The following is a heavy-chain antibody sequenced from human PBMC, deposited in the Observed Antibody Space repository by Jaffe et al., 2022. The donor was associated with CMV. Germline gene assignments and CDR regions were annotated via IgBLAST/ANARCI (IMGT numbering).Heavy chain of an antibody. CDR2: ITPDGSGT. Sequence: EVQLVESGGGLVQPGGSLRLSCAASGFTFSTYWMHWVRQAPGKGLVWVSRITPDGSGTSYADSVKGRFTISRDNAKNTLYLQMDSLRAEDTAVYYCTRPHRDGDRVFHWFDLWGQGTLVTVSS. J-gene: IGHJ5*02. CDR3: TRPHRDGDRVFHWFDL. V-gene: IGHV3-74*01. CDR1: GFTFSTYW.